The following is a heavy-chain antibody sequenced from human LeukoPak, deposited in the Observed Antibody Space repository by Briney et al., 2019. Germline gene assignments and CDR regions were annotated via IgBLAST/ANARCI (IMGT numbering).Heavy chain of an antibody. D-gene: IGHD2-2*01. CDR2: INPSGGST. CDR1: GHTFTSYY. J-gene: IGHJ6*04. V-gene: IGHV1-46*01. CDR3: ARDFVVVPAASRAYYYYYGMDV. Sequence: ASVKVSCKASGHTFTSYYMHWVRQAPGQGLEWMGIINPSGGSTSYAQKFQGRVTMTRDTSTSTVYMELSSLRSEDTAVYYYARDFVVVPAASRAYYYYYGMDVWGKGTTVSVSS.